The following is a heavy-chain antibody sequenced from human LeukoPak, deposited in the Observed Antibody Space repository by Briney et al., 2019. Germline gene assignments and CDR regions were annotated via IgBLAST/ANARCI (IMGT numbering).Heavy chain of an antibody. CDR3: ARDSPYDILTGRRVQDDAFDI. V-gene: IGHV3-33*01. Sequence: GGSLRLSCAASGFTFSSYGMHWVRQAPVKGLEWVAVIWYDGSNKYYADSVKGRFTISRDNSKNTLYLQMNSLRAEDTAVYYCARDSPYDILTGRRVQDDAFDIWGQGTMVTVSS. D-gene: IGHD3-9*01. CDR1: GFTFSSYG. J-gene: IGHJ3*02. CDR2: IWYDGSNK.